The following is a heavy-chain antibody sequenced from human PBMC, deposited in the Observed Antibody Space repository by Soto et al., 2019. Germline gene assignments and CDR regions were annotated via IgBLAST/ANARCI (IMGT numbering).Heavy chain of an antibody. V-gene: IGHV3-53*01. J-gene: IGHJ3*01. CDR1: GLTISGKKY. D-gene: IGHD1-1*01. CDR2: LYDVDGS. CDR3: GTWHEREHAYDV. Sequence: DVQLVEYGGGLIQPGESLRLSCAAFGLTISGKKYVAWVRQAPGKGREWVSGLYDVDGSFYADFVRGGFTTSGHSSKIAVYLQRSDMSPDETAVYYCGTWHEREHAYDVWGQGTPVTVSS.